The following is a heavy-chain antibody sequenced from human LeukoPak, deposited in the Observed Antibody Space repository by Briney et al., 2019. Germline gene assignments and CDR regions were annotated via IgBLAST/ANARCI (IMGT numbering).Heavy chain of an antibody. J-gene: IGHJ4*02. D-gene: IGHD1-14*01. V-gene: IGHV4-38-2*02. Sequence: SETLSLTCTVSGYSISSGYYWGWIRQPPGKGLEWIGSIYHSGSTYYNPSLMSRVTISVDTSKNQFSLKLSSVTAADTAVYYCARSSTTAEVDYWGQGTLVTVSS. CDR1: GYSISSGYY. CDR3: ARSSTTAEVDY. CDR2: IYHSGST.